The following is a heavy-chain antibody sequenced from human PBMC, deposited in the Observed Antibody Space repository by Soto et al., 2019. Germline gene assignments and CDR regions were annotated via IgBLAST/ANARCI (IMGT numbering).Heavy chain of an antibody. V-gene: IGHV3-11*01. Sequence: QVQLVESGGGLVKPGGSLRLSCAASGFTFSDYYMSWIRQAPGKGLEWVSYISSSGSTIYYADSVKGRFTISSDNAKNSLYLHMNSLRAEDTAVYYCARDLSVVVVAARFRCFDPWGQGTLVTVSS. D-gene: IGHD2-15*01. CDR3: ARDLSVVVVAARFRCFDP. CDR1: GFTFSDYY. CDR2: ISSSGSTI. J-gene: IGHJ5*02.